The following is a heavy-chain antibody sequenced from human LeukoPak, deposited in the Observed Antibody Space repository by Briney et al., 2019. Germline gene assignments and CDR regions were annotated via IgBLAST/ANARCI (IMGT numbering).Heavy chain of an antibody. CDR2: IKPDGTTK. CDR3: ARSIPYGTTWYGRSDY. CDR1: GFPFSSYS. J-gene: IGHJ4*02. Sequence: GESLRLSCAASGFPFSSYSMAWVRQAPGKGLEWVANIKPDGTTKFYVDSVKGRFTISRDNALNSLYLQMNSLRAEDTAIYYCARSIPYGTTWYGRSDYWGQGTLVTVSS. V-gene: IGHV3-7*03. D-gene: IGHD6-13*01.